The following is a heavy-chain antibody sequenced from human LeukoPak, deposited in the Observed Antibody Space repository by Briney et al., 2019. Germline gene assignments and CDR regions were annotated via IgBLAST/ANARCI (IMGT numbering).Heavy chain of an antibody. CDR2: MNPNSGNT. CDR3: ARDRRHYYDSSGYHAFDY. V-gene: IGHV1-8*01. D-gene: IGHD3-22*01. Sequence: ASVKVSCKASGYTFTSYDINWVRQATGQGLEWMGWMNPNSGNTGYAQKFQGRVTMTRNTSISTAYMELSRLRSDDTAVYYCARDRRHYYDSSGYHAFDYWGQGTLVTVSS. CDR1: GYTFTSYD. J-gene: IGHJ4*02.